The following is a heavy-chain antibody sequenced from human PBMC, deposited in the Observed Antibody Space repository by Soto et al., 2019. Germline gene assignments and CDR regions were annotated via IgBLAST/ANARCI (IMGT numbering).Heavy chain of an antibody. D-gene: IGHD3-3*02. Sequence: HPGGSLRLSCAVSGFPFSFYGFHWVRQSPGKGLEWLGVIVSDGSAIYHADSLEGRFFISRDNSKDILYLQMNSLRVEDTAVYYCARDDAFDIENGFDNWGQLTIFTV. CDR1: GFPFSFYG. J-gene: IGHJ3*02. V-gene: IGHV3-33*01. CDR3: ARDDAFDIENGFDN. CDR2: IVSDGSAI.